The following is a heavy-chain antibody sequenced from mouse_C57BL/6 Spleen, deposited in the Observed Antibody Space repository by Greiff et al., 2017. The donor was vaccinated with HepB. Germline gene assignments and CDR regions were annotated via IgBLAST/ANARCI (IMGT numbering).Heavy chain of an antibody. CDR1: GYTFTEYT. J-gene: IGHJ3*01. CDR3: ARHEGLGRGFAY. CDR2: FYPGSGSI. Sequence: VQVVESGAELVKPGASVKLSCKASGYTFTEYTIHWVKQRSGQGLEWIGWFYPGSGSIKYNEKFKDKATLTADKSSSTVYMELSRLTSEDSAVYFCARHEGLGRGFAYWGQGTLVTVSA. V-gene: IGHV1-62-2*01. D-gene: IGHD4-1*01.